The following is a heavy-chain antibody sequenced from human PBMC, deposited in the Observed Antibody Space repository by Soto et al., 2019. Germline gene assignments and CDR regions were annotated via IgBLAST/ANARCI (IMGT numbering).Heavy chain of an antibody. V-gene: IGHV3-30*18. CDR3: VKDPTAGGTGTYYSY. CDR2: MSYDGRTE. D-gene: IGHD3-10*01. Sequence: QVQLVESGGGVVQPGRSLRLSCAGSGFTFNTYGMHWVRQAPGKGLEWVAVMSYDGRTEYYVDSVKGRFTISRENSKNTLYIQMNSLREEDTAVYYCVKDPTAGGTGTYYSYWGQGTLVTVSS. J-gene: IGHJ4*02. CDR1: GFTFNTYG.